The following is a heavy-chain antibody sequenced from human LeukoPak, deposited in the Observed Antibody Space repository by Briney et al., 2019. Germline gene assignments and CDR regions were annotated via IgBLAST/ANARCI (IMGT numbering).Heavy chain of an antibody. CDR2: IILILGIA. CDR3: ARALGESYFDY. Sequence: SVKVSCKASGGTFSSYAISWVRQAPVQGLEWMGRIILILGIANYAQKFQGRVTITADKSTSTAYMELSSLRSEDTAVYYCARALGESYFDYWGQGTLVTVSS. CDR1: GGTFSSYA. V-gene: IGHV1-69*04. D-gene: IGHD3-3*01. J-gene: IGHJ4*02.